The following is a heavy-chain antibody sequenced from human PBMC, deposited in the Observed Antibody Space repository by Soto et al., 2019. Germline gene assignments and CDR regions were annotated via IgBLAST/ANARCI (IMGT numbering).Heavy chain of an antibody. CDR2: VFYTGFT. CDR3: ATSQKGYNWNYFDH. D-gene: IGHD1-20*01. CDR1: GASISGSYYY. V-gene: IGHV4-39*01. Sequence: ASETLSLTCAVSGASISGSYYYWAGLRQSPGKGPEWIGSVFYTGFTSYNPSLESRVSVSVDTSKSQFSLKLSAVTAADTAVYYCATSQKGYNWNYFDHWGQGALVTVSP. J-gene: IGHJ4*02.